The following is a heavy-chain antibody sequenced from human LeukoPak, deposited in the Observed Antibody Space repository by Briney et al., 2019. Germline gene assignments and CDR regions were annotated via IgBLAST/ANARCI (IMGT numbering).Heavy chain of an antibody. Sequence: SVKVSCKASGGTFSSYAISWVRQAPGQGLEWMGGIIPIFGTANYAQKFQGRVTITADESTSTAYMELSSLRSEDTAVYYCARDSFRTTTRGDAFDIWGQGTMVTVSS. CDR3: ARDSFRTTTRGDAFDI. CDR2: IIPIFGTA. CDR1: GGTFSSYA. J-gene: IGHJ3*02. D-gene: IGHD2/OR15-2a*01. V-gene: IGHV1-69*01.